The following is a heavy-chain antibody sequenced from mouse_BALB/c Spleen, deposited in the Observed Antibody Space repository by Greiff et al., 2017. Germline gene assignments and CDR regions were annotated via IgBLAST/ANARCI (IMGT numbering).Heavy chain of an antibody. CDR1: GYAFSSYW. CDR2: IYPGDGDT. Sequence: QVQLQQSGAELVRPGSSVKISCKASGYAFSSYWMNWVKQRPGQGLEWIGQIYPGDGDTNYNGKFKGKATLTADKSSSTAYMQLSSLTSEDSAVYFCARRNYGSSFLFAYWGQGTLVTVSA. V-gene: IGHV1-80*01. D-gene: IGHD1-1*01. J-gene: IGHJ3*01. CDR3: ARRNYGSSFLFAY.